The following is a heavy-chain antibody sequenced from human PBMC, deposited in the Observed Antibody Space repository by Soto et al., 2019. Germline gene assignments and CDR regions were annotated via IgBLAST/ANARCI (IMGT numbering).Heavy chain of an antibody. J-gene: IGHJ4*02. D-gene: IGHD6-19*01. CDR2: IEQNGGER. CDR3: VGGYGWLPDY. Sequence: DVQLVESGGGLVQPGGSLRISCEASEYTFSSLWMNWVRQAPGKGLEWVAIIEQNGGERNYLDSVKGRFTSSRDNAKKSVYLQMNSLRAEDTALYYCVGGYGWLPDYWGQGTLVIVSS. CDR1: EYTFSSLW. V-gene: IGHV3-7*05.